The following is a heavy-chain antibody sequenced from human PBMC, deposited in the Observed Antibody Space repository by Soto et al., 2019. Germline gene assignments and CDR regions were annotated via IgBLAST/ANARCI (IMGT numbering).Heavy chain of an antibody. CDR1: GYTFTSYG. J-gene: IGHJ6*02. Sequence: QVQLVQSGAEVKKPGASVKVSCKASGYTFTSYGISWVRQAPGQGMAWMGWISAYNGNTNYAQKFQGRVTMTTDTSTSTAYIELRSLRSDDTAVYYCAIGGKDCTNGVGSFYGMDVWGQGTTVPVSS. V-gene: IGHV1-18*01. CDR2: ISAYNGNT. CDR3: AIGGKDCTNGVGSFYGMDV. D-gene: IGHD2-8*01.